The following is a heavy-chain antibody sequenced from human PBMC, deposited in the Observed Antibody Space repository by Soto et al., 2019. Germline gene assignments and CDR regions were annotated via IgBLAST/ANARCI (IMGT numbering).Heavy chain of an antibody. CDR1: GGTFSSYA. CDR3: AKPDQIQLWLRRSPYYYYGMDV. Sequence: ASVKVSCKASGGTFSSYAISWVRQAPGQGLEWMGGIIPIFGTANYAQKFQGRVTITADKSTSTAYMELSSLRSEDTAVYYCAKPDQIQLWLRRSPYYYYGMDVWGQGTTVTVSS. V-gene: IGHV1-69*06. CDR2: IIPIFGTA. D-gene: IGHD5-18*01. J-gene: IGHJ6*02.